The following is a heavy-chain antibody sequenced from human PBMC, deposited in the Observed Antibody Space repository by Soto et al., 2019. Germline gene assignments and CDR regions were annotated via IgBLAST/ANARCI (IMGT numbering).Heavy chain of an antibody. CDR3: AKVRCSSTSCYDGDYYYYMDV. D-gene: IGHD2-2*01. CDR2: ISGSGGST. J-gene: IGHJ6*03. V-gene: IGHV3-23*01. Sequence: GGSLRLSCAASGFTFSSYAMSWVRQAPGKGLEWVSAISGSGGSTYYADSVKGRFTISRDNSKNTLYLQMNSLRAEDTAVYYCAKVRCSSTSCYDGDYYYYMDVWGKGTTVTVSS. CDR1: GFTFSSYA.